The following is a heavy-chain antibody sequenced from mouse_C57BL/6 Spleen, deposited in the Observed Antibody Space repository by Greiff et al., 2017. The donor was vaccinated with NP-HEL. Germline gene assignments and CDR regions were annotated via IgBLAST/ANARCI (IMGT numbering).Heavy chain of an antibody. Sequence: QVQLQQSGAELAKPGSSFTLSFQASGYTFTSYWMHWVKQRPGQGLEWIGYINPSSGYTKYNQKFKDKATLTADKSSSTAYMQLSSLTYEDSAVYYCARRRENYFDYWGQGTTLTVSS. CDR2: INPSSGYT. CDR1: GYTFTSYW. J-gene: IGHJ2*01. V-gene: IGHV1-7*01. CDR3: ARRRENYFDY.